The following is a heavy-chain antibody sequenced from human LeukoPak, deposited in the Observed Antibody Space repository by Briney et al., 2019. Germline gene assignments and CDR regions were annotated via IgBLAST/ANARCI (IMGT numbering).Heavy chain of an antibody. CDR3: ARGAGLLWFGELLEDGLTQYGMDV. Sequence: PSQTLSLTCAVSGGSISSGGYSWSWIRQPPGKGLEWIGYIYDSGSTYYNPSLKSRVTISVDRSKNQFSLKLSSVTAADTAVYYCARGAGLLWFGELLEDGLTQYGMDVWGQGTTVTVSS. D-gene: IGHD3-10*01. V-gene: IGHV4-30-2*01. CDR1: GGSISSGGYS. CDR2: IYDSGST. J-gene: IGHJ6*02.